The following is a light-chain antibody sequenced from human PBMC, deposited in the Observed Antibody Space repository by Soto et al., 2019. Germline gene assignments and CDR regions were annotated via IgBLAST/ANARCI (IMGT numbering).Light chain of an antibody. CDR1: GSDVGDSSH. V-gene: IGLV2-11*01. J-gene: IGLJ3*02. Sequence: QSALTQPRSVSGSPGQSVTISCTATGSDVGDSSHVSWYQLHPGKAPKLMIYEVNNRPSGVPDRFSGSKSGSTASLTISGLQAEDEADYYCSSFAGGNKYVFGGGTKLTVL. CDR3: SSFAGGNKYV. CDR2: EVN.